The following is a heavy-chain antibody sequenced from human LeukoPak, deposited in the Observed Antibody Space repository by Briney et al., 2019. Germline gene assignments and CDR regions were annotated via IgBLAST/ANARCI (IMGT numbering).Heavy chain of an antibody. V-gene: IGHV4-4*07. CDR1: GGSFSSYY. Sequence: SETLSLTCTVSGGSFSSYYWSWIRQPAGKGLEWIGRIYTSGSTNYNPSLKSRVTMSVDTSKNQFPLKLSSVTAADTAVYYCARDPYCSSSSCYTNWFDPWGQGTLVTVSS. CDR3: ARDPYCSSSSCYTNWFDP. D-gene: IGHD2-2*02. CDR2: IYTSGST. J-gene: IGHJ5*02.